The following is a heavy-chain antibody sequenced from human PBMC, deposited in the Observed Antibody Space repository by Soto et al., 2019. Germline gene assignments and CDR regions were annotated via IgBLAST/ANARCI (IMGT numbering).Heavy chain of an antibody. D-gene: IGHD3-10*01. Sequence: ASVKVSCKASGYTFTNYGISWVRQAPGQGLEWMGWINTYIGNTNHAQKLQGRVTMTTDTSTSTAYMELRSLRSDDTAAYYCARGVGSGTYYNQYNWFDPWGQGTLVTVSS. CDR3: ARGVGSGTYYNQYNWFDP. J-gene: IGHJ5*02. CDR2: INTYIGNT. V-gene: IGHV1-18*01. CDR1: GYTFTNYG.